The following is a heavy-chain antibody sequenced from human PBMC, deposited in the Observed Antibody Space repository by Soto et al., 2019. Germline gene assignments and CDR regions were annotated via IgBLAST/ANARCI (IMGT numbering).Heavy chain of an antibody. D-gene: IGHD1-26*01. V-gene: IGHV1-69*06. CDR1: GGTFSTYS. J-gene: IGHJ4*02. CDR3: ASSSGNNYGVGTNYYFDY. CDR2: IIPIFGTA. Sequence: QVQLVQSGAEVKKPGSSVKVSCKTSGGTFSTYSIVWVRQAPGEGLEWMGGIIPIFGTANYAQKFQDRVTITAGKSTNTAVMELSSLKSEDTAMYYCASSSGNNYGVGTNYYFDYWGQGTLVTVSS.